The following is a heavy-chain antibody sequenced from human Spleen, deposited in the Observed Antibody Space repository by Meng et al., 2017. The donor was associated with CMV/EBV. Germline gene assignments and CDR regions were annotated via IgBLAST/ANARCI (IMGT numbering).Heavy chain of an antibody. J-gene: IGHJ6*02. D-gene: IGHD1-26*01. CDR3: ARLGSYTYYYYGMDV. V-gene: IGHV3-23*03. Sequence: GESLKISCAASEFIFSDYWMTWVRQAPGKGLEWVSVIYSGGSATYHADSVKGRFNISRDNSKNMVYLHMNSLRADDTARYYCARLGSYTYYYYGMDVWGQGTTVTVSS. CDR1: EFIFSDYW. CDR2: IYSGGSAT.